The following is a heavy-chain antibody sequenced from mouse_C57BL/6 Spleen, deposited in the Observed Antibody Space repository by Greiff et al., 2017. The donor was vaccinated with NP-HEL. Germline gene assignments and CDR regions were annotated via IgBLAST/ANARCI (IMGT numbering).Heavy chain of an antibody. J-gene: IGHJ2*01. V-gene: IGHV14-4*01. D-gene: IGHD1-1*01. CDR2: IDPENGDT. CDR1: GFNIKDDY. Sequence: EVQLQQSGAELVRPGASVKLSCTASGFNIKDDYMHWVKQRPEQGLEWIGWIDPENGDTEYASKFQGKATITADTSSNTAYLQLSSLTSEDTAVYYCTTLTTTVVATVDYWGQGTTLTVSS. CDR3: TTLTTTVVATVDY.